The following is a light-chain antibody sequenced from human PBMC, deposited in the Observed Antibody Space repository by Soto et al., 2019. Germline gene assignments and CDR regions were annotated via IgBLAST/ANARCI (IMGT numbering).Light chain of an antibody. J-gene: IGLJ1*01. CDR1: SSDVGTYDV. V-gene: IGLV2-23*01. CDR2: EGS. Sequence: QSALTQPASVSGSPGQSITISCNGTSSDVGTYDVVSWYQQHPGKAPKLMIYEGSKRPSGVSDRFSGSKSGNTASLTISGLQAEDDADYYCCSYAGSSTLVFGTGTKLTVL. CDR3: CSYAGSSTLV.